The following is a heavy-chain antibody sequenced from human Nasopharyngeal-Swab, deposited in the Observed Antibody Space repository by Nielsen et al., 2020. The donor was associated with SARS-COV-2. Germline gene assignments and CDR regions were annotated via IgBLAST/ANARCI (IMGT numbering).Heavy chain of an antibody. CDR3: AKDMGSSPTLDY. V-gene: IGHV3-43*01. Sequence: SLNISCAASGFIFDDYSMHWVRQAPGRGLEWVSLIGWDGGGPNYADSVKGRFTISRDNRKDSLYLQMHSLRTEDTALYYCAKDMGSSPTLDYWGRGTLVTVSS. D-gene: IGHD6-13*01. CDR1: GFIFDDYS. J-gene: IGHJ4*02. CDR2: IGWDGGGP.